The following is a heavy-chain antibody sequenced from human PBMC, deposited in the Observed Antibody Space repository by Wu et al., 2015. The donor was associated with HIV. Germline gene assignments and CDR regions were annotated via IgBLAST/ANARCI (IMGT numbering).Heavy chain of an antibody. J-gene: IGHJ4*02. V-gene: IGHV1-18*01. Sequence: QVQLVQSGPEVKKPGASVKVSCKTSPYSFTNYGIAWVRQAPGQGLEWMGWISALTGNTNSAQKFQGRVTLTKDTSTTTAYMELRSLRSDDTAVYYCARSHKWLRLRYEGNFDYWGQGTLVTVSS. CDR1: PYSFTNYG. CDR2: ISALTGNT. CDR3: ARSHKWLRLRYEGNFDY. D-gene: IGHD5-12*01.